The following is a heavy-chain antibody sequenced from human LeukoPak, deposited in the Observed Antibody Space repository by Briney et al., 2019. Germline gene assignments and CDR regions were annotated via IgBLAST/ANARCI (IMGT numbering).Heavy chain of an antibody. Sequence: GGSLRLSCTASGFTFGDYAMSWVRQAPGKGLEWVGFIRSKAYGGTAEYAASVKGRFTISRDDSKSIAYLQMNSLKTEDTAVYYCTKSGTAIVGTTAAYYFDYWGQGTLVTVSS. V-gene: IGHV3-49*04. CDR2: IRSKAYGGTA. CDR1: GFTFGDYA. J-gene: IGHJ4*02. CDR3: TKSGTAIVGTTAAYYFDY. D-gene: IGHD1-26*01.